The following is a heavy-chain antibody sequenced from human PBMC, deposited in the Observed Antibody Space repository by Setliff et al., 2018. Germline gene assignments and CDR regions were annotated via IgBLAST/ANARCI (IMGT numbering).Heavy chain of an antibody. D-gene: IGHD2-15*01. CDR1: GDSISSSNYY. CDR2: XXXXXXX. V-gene: IGHV4-39*01. Sequence: SETLSLTCTVSGDSISSSNYYWGWIRQPPGKGLEWIAXXXXXXXXXXXXXLXSRVXXXVDKSKSQFSLKLSSVTAVDTAVYYCARQGTYCDGGGGSCFPPNYWGQGTQVTVSS. J-gene: IGHJ4*02. CDR3: ARQGTYCDGGGGSCFPPNY.